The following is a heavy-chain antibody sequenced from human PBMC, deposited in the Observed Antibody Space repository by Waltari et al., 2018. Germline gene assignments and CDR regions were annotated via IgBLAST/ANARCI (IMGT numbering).Heavy chain of an antibody. Sequence: QVQLQESGPGLVKPSETLSLTCAVSGYSISSGYYWGWIRQPPGKGLEWIGSIYHSGSTYYNPSLKSRVTISVDTSKNQFSLKLSSVTAADTAVYYCARLSRTGGNYCDYWGQGTLVTVSS. CDR1: GYSISSGYY. CDR3: ARLSRTGGNYCDY. CDR2: IYHSGST. J-gene: IGHJ4*02. V-gene: IGHV4-38-2*01.